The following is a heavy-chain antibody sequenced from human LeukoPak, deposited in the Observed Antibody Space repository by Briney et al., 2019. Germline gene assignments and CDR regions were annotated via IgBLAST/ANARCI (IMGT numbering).Heavy chain of an antibody. Sequence: GGSLRLSCTASGFTFSNYAMNWVRQAPGKGLEWVSAITNSGVNTYYADSVKGRFTISRDNSKDTLYLQMYSLRAEDTALYYCAKAAPRDLDLWGRGTLVTGSS. J-gene: IGHJ2*01. CDR3: AKAAPRDLDL. V-gene: IGHV3-23*01. CDR1: GFTFSNYA. CDR2: ITNSGVNT. D-gene: IGHD3-10*01.